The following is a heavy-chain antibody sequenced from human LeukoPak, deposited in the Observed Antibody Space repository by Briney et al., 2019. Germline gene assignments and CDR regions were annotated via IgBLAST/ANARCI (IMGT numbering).Heavy chain of an antibody. CDR1: GFTFSSYW. CDR2: IKQDGSEK. D-gene: IGHD2-21*01. CDR3: ARSPIGMLIDY. Sequence: PGGSLRLSCAASGFTFSSYWMSWVRQAPGKGLEWVANIKQDGSEKYYVDSVKGGFTISRDNSKNTLYLQMNSLRAEDTAVYYCARSPIGMLIDYWGQGTLVTVSS. V-gene: IGHV3-7*01. J-gene: IGHJ4*02.